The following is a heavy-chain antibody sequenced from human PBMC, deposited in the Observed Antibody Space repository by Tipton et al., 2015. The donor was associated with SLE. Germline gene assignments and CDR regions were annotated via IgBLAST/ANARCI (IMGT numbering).Heavy chain of an antibody. CDR2: IYYSGSP. CDR3: ARHSDYLHYFDY. V-gene: IGHV4-59*04. D-gene: IGHD4-11*01. CDR1: GGSVSSYY. Sequence: TLSLTCTVSGGSVSSYYWSWIRQPPGKGLEWIGNIYYSGSPYYNPSLKSRVTMPLDTSKNQFSLRLSSVTAADTAVYYCARHSDYLHYFDYWGQGTLVTVSS. J-gene: IGHJ4*02.